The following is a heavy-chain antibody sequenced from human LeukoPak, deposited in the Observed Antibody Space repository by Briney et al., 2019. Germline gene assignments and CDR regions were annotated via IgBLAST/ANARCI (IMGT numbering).Heavy chain of an antibody. J-gene: IGHJ4*02. D-gene: IGHD6-6*01. CDR2: IIPIFGTA. Sequence: SVKVSCGASGGTFSSYAISWVRQAPGQGLEWMGGIIPIFGTANYAQKFQGRVTITADESTSTAYMELSSLRSEDTAVYYCARDREYSSSSLNYWGQGTLVTVSS. V-gene: IGHV1-69*01. CDR1: GGTFSSYA. CDR3: ARDREYSSSSLNY.